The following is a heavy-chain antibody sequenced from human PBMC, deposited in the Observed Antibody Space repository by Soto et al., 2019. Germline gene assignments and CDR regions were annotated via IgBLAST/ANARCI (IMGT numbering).Heavy chain of an antibody. J-gene: IGHJ6*04. D-gene: IGHD6-13*01. Sequence: GESLKISCKGSGYSFTSYWIGWVRQMPGKGLELMGIIYPGDSDTRYSPSFQGQVTISADKSISTAYLQWSSLKASDTAMYYCARTAAAGKYYCGMDVWGKGTTVTVSS. CDR3: ARTAAAGKYYCGMDV. CDR2: IYPGDSDT. V-gene: IGHV5-51*01. CDR1: GYSFTSYW.